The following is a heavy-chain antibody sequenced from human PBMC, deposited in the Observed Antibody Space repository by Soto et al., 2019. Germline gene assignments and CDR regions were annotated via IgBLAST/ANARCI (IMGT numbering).Heavy chain of an antibody. V-gene: IGHV4-31*03. J-gene: IGHJ4*02. CDR2: MFYSGSI. CDR3: ARDLAARPTGDLYYFDY. D-gene: IGHD6-6*01. Sequence: SETLSLTCTVSGDSISRGGHYWSWIRQHPGKGLEWIGYMFYSGSIYYNPSLKSRVIIPVDASKNQFSLKLSSVTAADTAVYYCARDLAARPTGDLYYFDYWGQGVLVTVSS. CDR1: GDSISRGGHY.